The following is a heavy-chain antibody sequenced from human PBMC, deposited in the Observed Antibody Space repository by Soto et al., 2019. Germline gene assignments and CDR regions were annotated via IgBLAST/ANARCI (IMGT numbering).Heavy chain of an antibody. CDR1: GGTFSSYA. CDR2: IIPIFGTA. V-gene: IGHV1-69*13. Sequence: GASVKVSCKASGGTFSSYAVSWVRQAPGQGLEWMGGIIPIFGTANYAQKFQGRVTITADESTSTAYMELSSLRSEDTAVYYCARIRRDGYNYRDYYYYGMDVWGQGTTVTVS. D-gene: IGHD5-12*01. CDR3: ARIRRDGYNYRDYYYYGMDV. J-gene: IGHJ6*02.